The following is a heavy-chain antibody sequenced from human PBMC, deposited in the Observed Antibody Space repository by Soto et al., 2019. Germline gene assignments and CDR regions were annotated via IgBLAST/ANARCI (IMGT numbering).Heavy chain of an antibody. CDR2: INHSGST. V-gene: IGHV4-34*01. CDR3: ARTTAVPNALRSRYFFDY. J-gene: IGHJ4*02. Sequence: LEWIGEINHSGSTNYNPSLKSRVTISVDTSKNQFSLRLSSVTTADTALYYCARTTAVPNALRSRYFFDYWGQGTLVTVS. D-gene: IGHD4-17*01.